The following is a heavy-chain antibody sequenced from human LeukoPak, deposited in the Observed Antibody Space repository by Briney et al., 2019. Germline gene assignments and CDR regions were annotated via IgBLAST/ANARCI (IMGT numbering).Heavy chain of an antibody. CDR2: FDPEDGET. D-gene: IGHD3-10*01. Sequence: ASVKVSCKVSGYTLTELSMHWVRQAPGKGLEWMGGFDPEDGETIYAQKFQGGVTMTEDTSTDTAYMELSSLRSEDTAVYYCATGPFDYGSGSPFYWFDPWGQGTLVTVSS. CDR3: ATGPFDYGSGSPFYWFDP. CDR1: GYTLTELS. J-gene: IGHJ5*02. V-gene: IGHV1-24*01.